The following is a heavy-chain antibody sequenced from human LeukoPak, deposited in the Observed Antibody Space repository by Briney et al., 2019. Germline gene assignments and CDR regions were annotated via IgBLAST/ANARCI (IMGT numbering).Heavy chain of an antibody. J-gene: IGHJ4*02. D-gene: IGHD3-3*01. Sequence: PETLSLTCAVYGGSLSGYYWRWIRPPPGKGLEWIGEINHSGSTNYNPPLKRRVTISVDTSKNQYPLKLRDVTAADTARYYCAVGLRDFWSGFPSVNWGQGTLVTVSS. CDR1: GGSLSGYY. V-gene: IGHV4-34*01. CDR3: AVGLRDFWSGFPSVN. CDR2: INHSGST.